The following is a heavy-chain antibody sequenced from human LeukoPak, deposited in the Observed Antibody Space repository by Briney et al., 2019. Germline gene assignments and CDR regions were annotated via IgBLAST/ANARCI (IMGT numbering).Heavy chain of an antibody. J-gene: IGHJ4*02. V-gene: IGHV3-48*01. CDR3: AKEELELLSLFDY. CDR2: FNNVDKTI. Sequence: GGSLRLSCAASGFTFSSYSMNWVRQAPGKGPEWVSYFNNVDKTIQYADSVKGRFTISSDNAKNTLYLQMNSLRAEDTAVYYCAKEELELLSLFDYWGQGTLVTVSS. D-gene: IGHD1-7*01. CDR1: GFTFSSYS.